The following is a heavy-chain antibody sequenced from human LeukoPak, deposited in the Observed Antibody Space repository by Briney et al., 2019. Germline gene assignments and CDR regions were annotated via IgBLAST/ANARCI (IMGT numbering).Heavy chain of an antibody. V-gene: IGHV1-18*01. Sequence: ASVKVSCKTSGYSFILYGISWVRQAPGQGPEWMGWISTSTGDTNYAQKLQGRVTMTTDTSTSTAYMELRSLRSDDTAVYYCARGGQSSGWYESDYWGQGTLVTVSS. CDR1: GYSFILYG. CDR2: ISTSTGDT. J-gene: IGHJ4*02. CDR3: ARGGQSSGWYESDY. D-gene: IGHD6-19*01.